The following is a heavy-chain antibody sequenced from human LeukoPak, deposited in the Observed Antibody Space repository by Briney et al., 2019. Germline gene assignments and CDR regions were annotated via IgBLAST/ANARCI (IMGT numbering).Heavy chain of an antibody. CDR3: AKSGVVVVAATYDY. J-gene: IGHJ4*02. V-gene: IGHV3-23*01. D-gene: IGHD2-15*01. Sequence: GGSLRLSCAASGFTFSSYAMSWVRQAPGKGLEWVSAISGSGGSTYYADSVKGRFTISRDNSKNTLYLQMNSLRAKDTAVYYCAKSGVVVVAATYDYWGQGTLVTVSS. CDR2: ISGSGGST. CDR1: GFTFSSYA.